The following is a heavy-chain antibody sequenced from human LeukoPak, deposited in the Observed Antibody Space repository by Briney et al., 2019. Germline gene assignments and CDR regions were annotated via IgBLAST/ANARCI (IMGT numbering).Heavy chain of an antibody. CDR3: ASYEGSSGWYGSLGY. Sequence: GGSLRLSCAASGFTFSSYGMHWVRQAPGKGLEWVAVISYDGSNKYYADSVKGRFTISRDNSKNTLYLQMNSLRAEDTAVYYCASYEGSSGWYGSLGYWGQGTLVTVSS. V-gene: IGHV3-30*03. CDR2: ISYDGSNK. CDR1: GFTFSSYG. D-gene: IGHD6-19*01. J-gene: IGHJ4*02.